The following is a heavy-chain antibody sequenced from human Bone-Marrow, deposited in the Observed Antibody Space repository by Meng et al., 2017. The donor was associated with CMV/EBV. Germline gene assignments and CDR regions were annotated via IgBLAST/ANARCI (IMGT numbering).Heavy chain of an antibody. V-gene: IGHV6-1*01. D-gene: IGHD6-19*01. J-gene: IGHJ6*02. CDR3: ARALAGIDGMDV. Sequence: GDSVSSNSAAWNWIRQSPSRGLEWLGRTYYRSKWYNDYAVSVKSRITVNPDTSKNQFSLQLNSVTPEDTAVYYCARALAGIDGMDVRGQGTTVTVSS. CDR1: GDSVSSNSAA. CDR2: TYYRSKWYN.